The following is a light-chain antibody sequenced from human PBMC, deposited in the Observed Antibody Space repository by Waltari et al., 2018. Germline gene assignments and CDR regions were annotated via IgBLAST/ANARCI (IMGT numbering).Light chain of an antibody. CDR3: GTWDSSLSGAV. V-gene: IGLV1-51*02. CDR2: EDT. CDR1: SSNIGYNY. Sequence: QSVLTQPPSVSAAPGPRVTISCSGGSSNIGYNYVSWYRQFPGTAPKLLIYEDTERPPGIPGRFSGSKSGTSATLDITGLQAGDEADDYCGTWDSSLSGAVFGGGTHLTVL. J-gene: IGLJ7*01.